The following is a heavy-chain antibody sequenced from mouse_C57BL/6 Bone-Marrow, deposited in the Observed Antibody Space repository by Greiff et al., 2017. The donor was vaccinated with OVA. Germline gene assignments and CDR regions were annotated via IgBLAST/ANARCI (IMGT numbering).Heavy chain of an antibody. J-gene: IGHJ2*01. CDR2: IDPSDSYT. Sequence: QVQLQQSGAELVRPGTSVKLSCKASGYTFTSYWMHWVKQRPGQGLEWIGVIDPSDSYTNYNQKFKGKATLTVDTSSSTAYMQLSSLTSEDSAVYYCARLWYSNYDYFDYWGQGTTLTVSS. CDR3: ARLWYSNYDYFDY. V-gene: IGHV1-59*01. CDR1: GYTFTSYW. D-gene: IGHD2-5*01.